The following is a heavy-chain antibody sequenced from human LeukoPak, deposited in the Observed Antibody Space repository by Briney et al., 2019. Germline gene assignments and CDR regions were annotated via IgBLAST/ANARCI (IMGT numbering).Heavy chain of an antibody. CDR2: INEGGNEK. V-gene: IGHV3-7*03. D-gene: IGHD4-17*01. J-gene: IGHJ4*02. CDR1: GFTFRNYW. CDR3: ARGGGTVTTLPD. Sequence: GGSLRLSCAASGFTFRNYWMSWVRQVPGKGLEWVANINEGGNEKNYVDSVKGRFTASRDNAQNSLYLQMNSLRVEDTGVYYCARGGGTVTTLPDWGQGTLVTVSS.